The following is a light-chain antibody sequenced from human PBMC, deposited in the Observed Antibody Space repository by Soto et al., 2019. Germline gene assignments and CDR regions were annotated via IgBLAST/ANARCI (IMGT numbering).Light chain of an antibody. J-gene: IGKJ1*01. CDR3: PQYNSYWT. CDR2: AES. V-gene: IGKV1-39*01. Sequence: DIQLTQSPSSLSASVGDRVTITCRASQSISSYLNWYQQKPGKSPKLLIYAESSLQSGVPSRFSGSGSGTDFTLTISSLQPDDFATYYCPQYNSYWTFGPGTKVDIK. CDR1: QSISSY.